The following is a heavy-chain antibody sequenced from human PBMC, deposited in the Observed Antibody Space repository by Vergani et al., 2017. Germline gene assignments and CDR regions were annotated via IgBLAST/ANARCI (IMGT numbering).Heavy chain of an antibody. D-gene: IGHD2-2*01. CDR2: ISYDGSNK. J-gene: IGHJ4*02. CDR1: GFTFSSYA. Sequence: QVQLVESGGGVVQPGRSLRLSCAASGFTFSSYAMHWVRQAPGKGLEWVAVISYDGSNKYYADSVKGRFTISRDNSKNTLYLQMNSLRAEDTAVYYCARYLGADCSSTSCYGRCLDYWGQGTLVTVSS. V-gene: IGHV3-30-3*01. CDR3: ARYLGADCSSTSCYGRCLDY.